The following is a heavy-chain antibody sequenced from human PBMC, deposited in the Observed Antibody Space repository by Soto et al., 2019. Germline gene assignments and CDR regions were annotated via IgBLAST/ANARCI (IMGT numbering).Heavy chain of an antibody. CDR2: INHSGST. V-gene: IGHV4-34*01. J-gene: IGHJ4*02. CDR3: VRYCSTTLCNGVATRTFDY. CDR1: DGSFSGYY. D-gene: IGHD2-2*01. Sequence: PWETLSLTCAVYDGSFSGYYWRWIRQPPGKGLEWIGEINHSGSTNYNPSLKSRVTISVDTSKNQFSLKLSSVTAADTAVYYCVRYCSTTLCNGVATRTFDYWGQGTLVTVSS.